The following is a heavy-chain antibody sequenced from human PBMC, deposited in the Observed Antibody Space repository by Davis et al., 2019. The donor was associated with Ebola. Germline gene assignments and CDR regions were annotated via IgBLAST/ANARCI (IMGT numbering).Heavy chain of an antibody. CDR3: AREETRGSIAGWFDP. Sequence: MPSETLSLTCTVSGASISDSNYFWAWIRQPPGKGLEWIGRIFYSGTPYYNPSLKSRVTISVDTSKNQFSVRLSSLTAADTALYYCAREETRGSIAGWFDPWGQGSLVTVSS. D-gene: IGHD2-21*01. CDR1: GASISDSNYF. V-gene: IGHV4-39*02. CDR2: IFYSGTP. J-gene: IGHJ5*02.